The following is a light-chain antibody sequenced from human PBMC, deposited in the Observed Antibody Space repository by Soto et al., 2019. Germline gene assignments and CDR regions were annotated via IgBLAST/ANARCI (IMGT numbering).Light chain of an antibody. J-gene: IGLJ2*01. CDR2: DVS. Sequence: QSALTQPASVSGSPGQSITISCTGTSNYVSWYQQHPGKAPKLMIYDVSNRPSGVSNRFSGSKSGNTASLTISGLQAEDEADYYCSSYTSSSTVVFGGGTKLTVL. CDR3: SSYTSSSTVV. V-gene: IGLV2-14*01. CDR1: SNY.